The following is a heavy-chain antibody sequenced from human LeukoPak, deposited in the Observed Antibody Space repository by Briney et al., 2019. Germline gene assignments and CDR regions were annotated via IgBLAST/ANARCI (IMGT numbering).Heavy chain of an antibody. CDR2: ISSSSSAI. D-gene: IGHD3-22*01. V-gene: IGHV3-48*04. CDR1: GFTFGNYN. CDR3: ARDSAMKNYYDSSGYYINLYYFDY. Sequence: PGGSLRLSCAASGFTFGNYNFIWVRQAPGKGPEWVSYISSSSSAIHYADSVKGRFTISRDNAKNSLYLQMNDLRAGDTAVYYCARDSAMKNYYDSSGYYINLYYFDYWGQGTLVTVSS. J-gene: IGHJ4*02.